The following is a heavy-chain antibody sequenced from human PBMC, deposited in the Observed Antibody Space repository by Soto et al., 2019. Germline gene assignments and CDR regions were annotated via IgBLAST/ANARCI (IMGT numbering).Heavy chain of an antibody. CDR1: GFTFSNAW. V-gene: IGHV3-15*01. CDR2: IKSKTDGGTT. CDR3: TTDLTIFGVVTPYWFDP. Sequence: SLRLSCAASGFTFSNAWMSWVRQAPGKGLEWVGRIKSKTDGGTTDYAAPVKGRFTISRDDSKNTLYLQMNSLKTEDTAVYYCTTDLTIFGVVTPYWFDPWGQGTLVTVSS. D-gene: IGHD3-3*01. J-gene: IGHJ5*02.